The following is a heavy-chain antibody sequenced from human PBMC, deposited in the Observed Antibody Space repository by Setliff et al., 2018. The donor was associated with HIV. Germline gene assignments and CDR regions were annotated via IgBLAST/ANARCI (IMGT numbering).Heavy chain of an antibody. V-gene: IGHV4-59*01. CDR3: ARVNTMVRGLDY. D-gene: IGHD3-10*01. J-gene: IGHJ4*02. CDR2: IFYSGST. Sequence: SETLSLTCTVSGASMTSYYWTWIRQPPGKGLEWIGNIFYSGSTNYNPSLKSRVTISLDASKNQFSLKLSSVTAADTAVYFCARVNTMVRGLDYWGQGTLVTVSS. CDR1: GASMTSYY.